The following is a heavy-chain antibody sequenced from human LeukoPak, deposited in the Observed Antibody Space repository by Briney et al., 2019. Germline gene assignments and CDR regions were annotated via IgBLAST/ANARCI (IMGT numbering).Heavy chain of an antibody. V-gene: IGHV1-69*13. Sequence: GASVKVSCKASGGTFSSYAISWVRQAPGQGLEWMGGIIPIFGTANYAQKFQGRVTITADESTSTAYMELSSLRSEDTAVYYCARTPYSGYDFYMDVWGKGTTVTISS. D-gene: IGHD5-12*01. J-gene: IGHJ6*03. CDR2: IIPIFGTA. CDR1: GGTFSSYA. CDR3: ARTPYSGYDFYMDV.